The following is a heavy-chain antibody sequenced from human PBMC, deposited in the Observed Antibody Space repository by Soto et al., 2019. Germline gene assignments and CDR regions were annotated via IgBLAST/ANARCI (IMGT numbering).Heavy chain of an antibody. V-gene: IGHV3-74*01. Sequence: EVQLVESGGGLVQPGGSLRLSCAASGFTFSIYWMHWVRQAPGKGPVWVSRIDNAGSSARYADSVKGRFTISRDNAKNTVYLQINSLRAEDTAVYYCTRVGGSVSGMDVWGQGTTVTVS. CDR1: GFTFSIYW. D-gene: IGHD1-26*01. CDR2: IDNAGSSA. J-gene: IGHJ6*02. CDR3: TRVGGSVSGMDV.